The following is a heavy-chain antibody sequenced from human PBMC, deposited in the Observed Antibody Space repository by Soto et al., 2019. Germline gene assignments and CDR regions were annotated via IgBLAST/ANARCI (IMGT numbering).Heavy chain of an antibody. D-gene: IGHD2-15*01. V-gene: IGHV4-59*01. CDR1: GGSISSYY. CDR2: IYYSGST. Sequence: SETLSLTCTVSGGSISSYYWSWIRQPPGKGLEWIGYIYYSGSTNYNPSLKSRVTISVDTSKNQFSLKLSSVTAADTAVYYCASFHPPGNYCSGGSCYSVFFGYFDYWGQGTLVTVPS. CDR3: ASFHPPGNYCSGGSCYSVFFGYFDY. J-gene: IGHJ4*02.